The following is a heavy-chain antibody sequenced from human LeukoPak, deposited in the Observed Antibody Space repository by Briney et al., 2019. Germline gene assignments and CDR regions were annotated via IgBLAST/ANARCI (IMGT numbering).Heavy chain of an antibody. Sequence: ASVKVSCKASGGTFSSYAISWVRQAPGQGLEWMGGIIPIFGTANYAQKFQGRVTITADKSTSTAYMELSSLRSEDTAVYYCARGRRMGAISLPFDYWGQGTLVTVSS. CDR3: ARGRRMGAISLPFDY. D-gene: IGHD1-26*01. J-gene: IGHJ4*02. V-gene: IGHV1-69*06. CDR1: GGTFSSYA. CDR2: IIPIFGTA.